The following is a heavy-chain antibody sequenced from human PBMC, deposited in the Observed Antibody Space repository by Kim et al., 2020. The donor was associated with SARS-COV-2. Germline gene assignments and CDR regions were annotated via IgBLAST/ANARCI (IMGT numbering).Heavy chain of an antibody. CDR2: MNPNSGNT. CDR1: GYTFTSYD. V-gene: IGHV1-8*01. D-gene: IGHD6-19*01. CDR3: ASRSYIAVAGYYYYYGMDV. J-gene: IGHJ6*02. Sequence: ASVKVSCKASGYTFTSYDINWVRQATGQGLEWMGWMNPNSGNTGYAQKFQGRVTMTRNTSISTAYMELSSLRSEDTAVYYCASRSYIAVAGYYYYYGMDVWGQETTVTVSS.